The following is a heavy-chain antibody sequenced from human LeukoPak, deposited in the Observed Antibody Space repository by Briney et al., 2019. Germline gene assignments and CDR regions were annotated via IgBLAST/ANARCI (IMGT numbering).Heavy chain of an antibody. J-gene: IGHJ4*02. V-gene: IGHV3-30*02. CDR3: AKAWEWELLLFDY. CDR2: IRYDGSNK. D-gene: IGHD1-26*01. CDR1: GLTFSSYG. Sequence: PGGSLRLSCAASGLTFSSYGMHWVRQAPGKGLEWVAFIRYDGSNKYYADSVKGRFTISRDNSKNTLYLQMNSLRAEDTAVYYCAKAWEWELLLFDYWGQGTLVTVSS.